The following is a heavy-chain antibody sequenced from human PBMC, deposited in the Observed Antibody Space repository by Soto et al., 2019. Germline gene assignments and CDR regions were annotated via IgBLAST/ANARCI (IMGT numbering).Heavy chain of an antibody. D-gene: IGHD5-18*01. CDR2: IYYSGST. V-gene: IGHV4-61*01. CDR3: ARGDPGYSYGYALDY. Sequence: SETLSLTCTVSGGSVSSGSYYWSWIRQPPGKGLEWIGYIYYSGSTNYNPSLKSRVTISVDTSKNQFSLKLSSVTAADTAVYYCARGDPGYSYGYALDYWGQGTLVTVSS. J-gene: IGHJ4*02. CDR1: GGSVSSGSYY.